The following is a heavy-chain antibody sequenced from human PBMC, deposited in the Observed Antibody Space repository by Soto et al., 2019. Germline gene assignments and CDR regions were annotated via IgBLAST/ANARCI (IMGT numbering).Heavy chain of an antibody. Sequence: GGSLRLSCAASGFTFSSYGMHWVRQAPGKGLEWVAVIWYDGSNKYYADSVKGRFTISRDNSKNTLYLQMNSLRAEDTAVYYCARSYGDYVLYYYYYMDVWGKGTTVTVSS. CDR1: GFTFSSYG. CDR3: ARSYGDYVLYYYYYMDV. CDR2: IWYDGSNK. J-gene: IGHJ6*03. V-gene: IGHV3-33*01. D-gene: IGHD4-17*01.